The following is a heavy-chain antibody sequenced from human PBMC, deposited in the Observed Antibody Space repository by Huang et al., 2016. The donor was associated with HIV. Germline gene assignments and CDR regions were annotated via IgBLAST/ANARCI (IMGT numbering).Heavy chain of an antibody. V-gene: IGHV4-39*01. CDR3: ARLPFDYVWGTQRQTALDELDV. CDR2: VFYGGKT. Sequence: QLQLQESGPGLVRPSETLSLTCSVSGGSVNRGLYYWGWIRQPPGKGLEWIASVFYGGKTFYNPSLKRRVSMSVDTSKKRFSLNLSSVTAADTAVYFCARLPFDYVWGTQRQTALDELDVWGQGTMVTVSS. J-gene: IGHJ3*01. D-gene: IGHD3-16*01. CDR1: GGSVNRGLYY.